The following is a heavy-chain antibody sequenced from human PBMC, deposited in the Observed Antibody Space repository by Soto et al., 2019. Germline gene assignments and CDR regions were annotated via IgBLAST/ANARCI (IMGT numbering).Heavy chain of an antibody. V-gene: IGHV1-69*01. J-gene: IGHJ6*02. CDR3: TRVLGYTFEPGKTRYYAMDV. CDR1: GGTFSKDA. D-gene: IGHD5-18*01. CDR2: LIPVFGSP. Sequence: QVQLVQSGAEVKKPGSSVTVSCKTSGGTFSKDAINWVRQPPGQGLEWMGLLIPVFGSPIYAQKFQGRIRITADESTSTAFMDLSSLRSEDTAVYYFTRVLGYTFEPGKTRYYAMDVWGQGTTVSVSS.